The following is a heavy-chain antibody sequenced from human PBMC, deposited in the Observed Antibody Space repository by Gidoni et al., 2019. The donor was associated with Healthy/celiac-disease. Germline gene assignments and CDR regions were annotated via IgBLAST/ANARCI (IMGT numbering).Heavy chain of an antibody. V-gene: IGHV1-69*01. J-gene: IGHJ4*02. CDR2: IIPIFGTA. CDR1: GGTFSSYS. CDR3: ARGAPRPVGIAAAGTSPYYFDY. D-gene: IGHD6-13*01. Sequence: QVQLVQSGAEVKKPGSSVKVSCKASGGTFSSYSLSWVRQAPGQGLEWMGGIIPIFGTANYAQKFQGRVTVTADESTSTAYMELSSLRSEDTAVYYCARGAPRPVGIAAAGTSPYYFDYWGQGTLVTVSS.